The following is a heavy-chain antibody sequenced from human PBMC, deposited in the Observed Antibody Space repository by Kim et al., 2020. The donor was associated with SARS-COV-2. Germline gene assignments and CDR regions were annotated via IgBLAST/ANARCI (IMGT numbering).Heavy chain of an antibody. V-gene: IGHV1-24*01. CDR1: GYTLTELS. Sequence: ASVKVSCKVSGYTLTELSMHWVRQAPGKGLEWMGGFDPEDGETLYAQKFQGRVTMTEDTSTDTAYMELSSLRSEDTAVYYCATGRCEIMVRGVIIPHYYYGMDVWGQGTTVTVSS. J-gene: IGHJ6*02. CDR3: ATGRCEIMVRGVIIPHYYYGMDV. D-gene: IGHD3-10*01. CDR2: FDPEDGET.